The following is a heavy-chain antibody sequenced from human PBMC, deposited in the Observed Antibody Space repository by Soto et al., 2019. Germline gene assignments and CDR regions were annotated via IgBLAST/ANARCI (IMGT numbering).Heavy chain of an antibody. CDR2: ISYDGSNK. CDR3: ARAYEGDYFDY. CDR1: GFTFSSYA. V-gene: IGHV3-30-3*01. J-gene: IGHJ4*02. D-gene: IGHD3-16*01. Sequence: PGGSLRVSCAASGFTFSSYARHWVRQAPGKGLEWVAVISYDGSNKYYADSVKGRFTISRDSSKNTLYLQMNSLRAEDTAVYYCARAYEGDYFDYWGQGTLVTVSS.